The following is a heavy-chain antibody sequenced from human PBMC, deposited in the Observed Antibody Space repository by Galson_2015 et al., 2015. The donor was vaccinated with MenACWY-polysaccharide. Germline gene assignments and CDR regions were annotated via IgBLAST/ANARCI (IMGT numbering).Heavy chain of an antibody. CDR1: GFRFNTYY. CDR3: AKDFHNYGMDV. D-gene: IGHD5-24*01. J-gene: IGHJ6*02. CDR2: ISNSGNDM. Sequence: SLSLSCAASGFRFNTYYMNWVRQTPGKGLEWVSSISNSGNDMQYTVSVRGRFTISRDIAKNSLFLQMNSLGVEDTAIYYCAKDFHNYGMDVWGHGTTVTVPS. V-gene: IGHV3-21*06.